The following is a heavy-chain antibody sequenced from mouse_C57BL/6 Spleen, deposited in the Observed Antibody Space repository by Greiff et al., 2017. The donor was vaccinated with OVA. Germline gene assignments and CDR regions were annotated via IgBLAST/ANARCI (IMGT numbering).Heavy chain of an antibody. CDR1: GYSITSGYY. V-gene: IGHV3-6*01. Sequence: VQLKESGPGLVKPSQSLSLTCSVTGYSITSGYYWNWIRQFPGNKLEWMGYISYDGSNNYNPSLKNRIPITRDTSKNQFFLKLNTVTTEDTATYYCALGSSYSFAYWGQGTLVTVSA. J-gene: IGHJ3*01. CDR3: ALGSSYSFAY. CDR2: ISYDGSN. D-gene: IGHD1-1*01.